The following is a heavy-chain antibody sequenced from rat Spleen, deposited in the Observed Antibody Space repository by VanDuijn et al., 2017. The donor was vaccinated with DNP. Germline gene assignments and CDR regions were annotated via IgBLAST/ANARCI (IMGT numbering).Heavy chain of an antibody. J-gene: IGHJ2*01. CDR3: AKAGGYSPWYFDY. D-gene: IGHD1-11*01. CDR2: ISTSGGDT. CDR1: GFTFTNSD. Sequence: EVQVVESGGGLVQPGRSMTVSCAVSGFTFTNSDMAWVRQAPTKGLEWVASISTSGGDTYYRDSVKGRFTISRDNAKSTLYLQMNSLRSEDMATYYCAKAGGYSPWYFDYWGQGVMVTVSS. V-gene: IGHV5-25*01.